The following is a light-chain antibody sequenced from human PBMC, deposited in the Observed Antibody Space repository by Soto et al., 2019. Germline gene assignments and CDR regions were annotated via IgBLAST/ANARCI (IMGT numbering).Light chain of an antibody. V-gene: IGKV3D-15*01. CDR1: QSVASR. J-gene: IGKJ5*01. Sequence: EIVMTQSPAILSVSPRERSTLSCRASQSVASRIAWYQHTPGQAPRLLIFGASSRATGSADRFSGSGSGTDFTLTISSLQPEDFATYYCLQHTNFPLTFGQGTRLEIK. CDR2: GAS. CDR3: LQHTNFPLT.